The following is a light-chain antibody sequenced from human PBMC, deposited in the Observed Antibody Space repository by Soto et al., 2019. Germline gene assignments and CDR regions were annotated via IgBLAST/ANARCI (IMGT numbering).Light chain of an antibody. CDR2: AES. CDR3: QQYNSYSRT. CDR1: QDISNY. Sequence: DIQMTQSPSSLSASVGDRVTITCQASQDISNYLNWYQQRPGKAPTLLIFAESSLQSGVPSRFSGSGTGTEFTLTISSLQPDDFATYYCQQYNSYSRTFGQGTKVDIK. V-gene: IGKV1-16*01. J-gene: IGKJ1*01.